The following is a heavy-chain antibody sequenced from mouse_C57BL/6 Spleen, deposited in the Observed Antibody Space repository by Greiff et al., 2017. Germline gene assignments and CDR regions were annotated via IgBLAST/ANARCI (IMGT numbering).Heavy chain of an antibody. CDR3: VGGTGWYFDV. J-gene: IGHJ1*03. CDR2: LYPGDGDT. D-gene: IGHD4-1*01. CDR1: GYAFSSSW. Sequence: VQLQQSGPELVKPGASVKISCKASGYAFSSSWMNWVKQRPGKGLEWIGRLYPGDGDTNYNGKFKGKATLTADKSSSTAYMQLSSLTSEDSAVYFCVGGTGWYFDVWGTGTTVTVSS. V-gene: IGHV1-82*01.